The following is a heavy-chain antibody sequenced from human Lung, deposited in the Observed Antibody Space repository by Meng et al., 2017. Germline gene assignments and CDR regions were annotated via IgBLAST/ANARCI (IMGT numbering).Heavy chain of an antibody. CDR2: IYNSGST. CDR3: ARGQKGYFDL. J-gene: IGHJ2*01. Sequence: QVQLQEAGPGLVKPSQTLSTPCTVSGGSISSSNYYWSWIRQPPGKGLEWSGHIYNSGSTYYNPSLKSRITISVDTSKNQFSLKLSSVTAADTAVYYCARGQKGYFDLWGRGTLVTVSS. V-gene: IGHV4-30-4*01. CDR1: GGSISSSNYY.